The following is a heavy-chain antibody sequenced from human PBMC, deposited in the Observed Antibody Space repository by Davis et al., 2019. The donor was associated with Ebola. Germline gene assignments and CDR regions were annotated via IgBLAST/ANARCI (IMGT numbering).Heavy chain of an antibody. J-gene: IGHJ3*02. D-gene: IGHD3-22*01. CDR3: ARTYYFDDSGYRNAFDI. CDR1: GFIFSSYV. CDR2: IYSGGST. V-gene: IGHV3-66*02. Sequence: GESLKISCAASGFIFSSYVMSWVRQAPGKGLEWVSVIYSGGSTYYADFVKGRFIISRDNSKNTLYLQMNSLRAEDTAVYYCARTYYFDDSGYRNAFDIWGQGTMVTISS.